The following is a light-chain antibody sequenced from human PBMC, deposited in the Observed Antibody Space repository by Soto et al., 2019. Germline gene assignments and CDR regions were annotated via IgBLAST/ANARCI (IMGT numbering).Light chain of an antibody. J-gene: IGLJ1*01. CDR3: SSYTSSSIPYV. CDR2: DVS. CDR1: NSDVGGYNF. V-gene: IGLV2-14*01. Sequence: QSALTQPASVSGSPGQSITISCTGTNSDVGGYNFVSWYQQHPGKAPKLMIYDVSNRPSGVSNRFSGSKSGNTASLNTSGLQAEDEADYYCSSYTSSSIPYVFGIGTKVTVL.